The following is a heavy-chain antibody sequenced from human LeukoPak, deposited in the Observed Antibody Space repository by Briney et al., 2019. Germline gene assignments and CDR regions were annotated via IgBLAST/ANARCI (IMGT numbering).Heavy chain of an antibody. CDR2: ISGSGGST. Sequence: GGSLRLSCAASGFTFSSYAMSWVRQAPGKGLEWVSAISGSGGSTYYADSVKDRFTISRDNSKNTLYLQMNRLRAEDAAVYYCAKGGHSSSWYSFDYWGQGTLVTVSS. V-gene: IGHV3-23*01. D-gene: IGHD6-13*01. CDR3: AKGGHSSSWYSFDY. J-gene: IGHJ4*02. CDR1: GFTFSSYA.